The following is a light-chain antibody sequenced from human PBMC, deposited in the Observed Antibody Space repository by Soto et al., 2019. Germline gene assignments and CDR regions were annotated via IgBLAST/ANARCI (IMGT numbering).Light chain of an antibody. J-gene: IGKJ4*01. Sequence: EIVMTQSPATLSVSPGDRATLSCRASQSVDNDLAWYQQKPGQPPRLLIYDASTRATGIPARFSGSQSRTEFTLTISSLLSEDFAVYSCQQYNNWPLTFGGGTKVDIK. V-gene: IGKV3D-15*01. CDR2: DAS. CDR3: QQYNNWPLT. CDR1: QSVDND.